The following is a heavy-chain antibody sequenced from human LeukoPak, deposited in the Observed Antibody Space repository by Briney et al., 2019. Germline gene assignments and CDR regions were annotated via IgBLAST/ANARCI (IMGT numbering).Heavy chain of an antibody. CDR3: ARVSAMVRGVIITSYYYYYMDV. V-gene: IGHV4-31*03. Sequence: PSETLSLTCTVSGGSISSGGYYWSWIRQHPGKGLDWIGYIYYSGSTYYNPSLKSRVTISLDTSKNQFSLKLSSVTAADTAVYYCARVSAMVRGVIITSYYYYYMDVWGKGTTATVSS. J-gene: IGHJ6*03. CDR2: IYYSGST. D-gene: IGHD3-10*01. CDR1: GGSISSGGYY.